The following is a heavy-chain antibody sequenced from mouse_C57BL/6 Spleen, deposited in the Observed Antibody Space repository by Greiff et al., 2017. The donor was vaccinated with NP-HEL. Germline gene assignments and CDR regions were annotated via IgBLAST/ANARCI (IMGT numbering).Heavy chain of an antibody. J-gene: IGHJ4*01. V-gene: IGHV2-9-1*01. CDR3: ARTPPYYGSSYGGAMDY. Sequence: VHLVESGPGLVAPSQSLSITCTVSGFSLTSYAISWVRQPPGKGLEWLGVIWTGGGTNYNSALKSRLSISKDNSKSQVFLKMNSLQTDDTARDYCARTPPYYGSSYGGAMDYWGQGTSVTVSS. D-gene: IGHD1-1*01. CDR1: GFSLTSYA. CDR2: IWTGGGT.